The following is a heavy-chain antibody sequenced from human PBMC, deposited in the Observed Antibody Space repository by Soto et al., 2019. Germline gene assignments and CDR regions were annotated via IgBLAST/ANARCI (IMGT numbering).Heavy chain of an antibody. CDR3: TRSLGSGYGDDTGAFDI. J-gene: IGHJ3*02. Sequence: PGGSLRLSCAASGFTFSSYDMHWVRQATGKGQEWVSAIGTAGDTYYPGSVKGRFTISRENAKNSLYLQMNSLRAGDTAVYYCTRSLGSGYGDDTGAFDIWGQGTMVTVSS. CDR2: IGTAGDT. D-gene: IGHD4-17*01. CDR1: GFTFSSYD. V-gene: IGHV3-13*01.